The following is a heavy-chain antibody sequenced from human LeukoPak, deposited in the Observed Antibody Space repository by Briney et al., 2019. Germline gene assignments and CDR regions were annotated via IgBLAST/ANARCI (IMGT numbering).Heavy chain of an antibody. CDR2: INHSGST. J-gene: IGHJ4*02. CDR3: ARGPDYGGH. Sequence: SETLSLTCAVYGGSFSGYYWSWIRQPPGKGPEWIGEINHSGSTNYNPSLKSRVTISVDTSKNQFSLKLSSVTAADTAVYYCARGPDYGGHWGQGTLVTVSS. CDR1: GGSFSGYY. D-gene: IGHD4-17*01. V-gene: IGHV4-34*01.